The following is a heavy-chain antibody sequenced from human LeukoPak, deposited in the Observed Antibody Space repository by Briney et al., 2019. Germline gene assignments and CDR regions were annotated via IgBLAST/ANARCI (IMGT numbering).Heavy chain of an antibody. V-gene: IGHV3-30*03. CDR2: IKFDGSKI. Sequence: GGSLILSCAASGFTFSSYWMHWVRQAPVKGLEWVAVIKFDGSKIHYADSLRGRFTISRDNSKNTLYLQINSLRAEDTAIYYCVREKSTGDYRTSDYWGQGTLVTVSS. CDR1: GFTFSSYW. D-gene: IGHD3-9*01. CDR3: VREKSTGDYRTSDY. J-gene: IGHJ4*02.